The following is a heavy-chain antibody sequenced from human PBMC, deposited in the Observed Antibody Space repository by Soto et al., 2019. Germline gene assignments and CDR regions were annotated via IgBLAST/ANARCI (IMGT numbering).Heavy chain of an antibody. CDR1: GFTFDDYA. V-gene: IGHV3-9*01. CDR3: AKDLSRQIAVAGKGDYYYGMDV. D-gene: IGHD6-19*01. CDR2: ISWNSGSI. Sequence: GGSLRLSCAASGFTFDDYAMHWVRQAPGKGLEWVSGISWNSGSIGYAESVKGRFTISRDNAKNSLYLQMNSLRAEDTALYYCAKDLSRQIAVAGKGDYYYGMDVWGQGTTVTVSS. J-gene: IGHJ6*02.